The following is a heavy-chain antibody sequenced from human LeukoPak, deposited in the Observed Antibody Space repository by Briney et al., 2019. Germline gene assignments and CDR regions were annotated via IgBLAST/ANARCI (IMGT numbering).Heavy chain of an antibody. CDR2: IYYSGST. J-gene: IGHJ4*02. V-gene: IGHV4-39*01. CDR1: GGSISSSSYY. CDR3: ARQSPFTVTTPY. D-gene: IGHD4-11*01. Sequence: SETLSLTCTVSGGSISSSSYYWGWIRQPPGKGLEWIESIYYSGSTYYNPSLKSRVTMSVDTSKNQFSLKLSSVTAADTAVYYCARQSPFTVTTPYWGQGTLVTVSS.